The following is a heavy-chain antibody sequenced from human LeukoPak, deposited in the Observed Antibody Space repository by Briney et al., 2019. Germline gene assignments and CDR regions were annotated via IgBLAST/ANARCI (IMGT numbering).Heavy chain of an antibody. CDR3: ARLAFCTNAVCFSNYYYSMDV. CDR2: IYPEDSDT. J-gene: IGHJ6*03. CDR1: GYSFTSYW. Sequence: GESLKISCKGSGYSFTSYWIGWVRQMPGKGLEWMGIIYPEDSDTKYSPSFQGQVTISADKSISTAYLQWSSLKASDTAMYYCARLAFCTNAVCFSNYYYSMDVWGRGTMVTVSS. V-gene: IGHV5-51*01. D-gene: IGHD2-8*01.